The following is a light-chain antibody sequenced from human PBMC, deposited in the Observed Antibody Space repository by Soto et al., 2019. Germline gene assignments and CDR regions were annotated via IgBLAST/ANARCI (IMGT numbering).Light chain of an antibody. Sequence: QSALTQPASVSGSPGQSITITCTGTTSDIGSYNYVSWYLQDPGKAPKLIIYDVSYRPSGVSNRFSGSKSGNTASLTISALQAEDEVDYYCSSYTRSSTYVFGTGTKLTVL. J-gene: IGLJ1*01. CDR3: SSYTRSSTYV. CDR1: TSDIGSYNY. CDR2: DVS. V-gene: IGLV2-14*01.